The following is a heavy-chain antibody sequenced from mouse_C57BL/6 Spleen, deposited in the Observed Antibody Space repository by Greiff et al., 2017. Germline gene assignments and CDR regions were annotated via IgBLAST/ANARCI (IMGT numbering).Heavy chain of an antibody. V-gene: IGHV1-19*01. D-gene: IGHD3-3*01. Sequence: VQLQQSGPVLVKPGASVKMSCKASGYTFTDYYMNWVKQSHGKSLEWIGVITPYNGGTSYNPKLKGKATLTVDKTASTAYMELNSLTSEDSAVYYCARNLGDAMDYWGQGTSVTVSS. CDR3: ARNLGDAMDY. CDR2: ITPYNGGT. CDR1: GYTFTDYY. J-gene: IGHJ4*01.